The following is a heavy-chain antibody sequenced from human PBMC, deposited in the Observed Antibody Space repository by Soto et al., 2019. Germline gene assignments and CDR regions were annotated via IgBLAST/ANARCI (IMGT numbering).Heavy chain of an antibody. J-gene: IGHJ3*02. CDR1: GGTFSSYA. CDR3: ARDLRKVDYYDSSGYYHAFDI. V-gene: IGHV1-69*13. D-gene: IGHD3-22*01. CDR2: IIPIFGTA. Sequence: GASVKVSCKASGGTFSSYAISWVRQAPGQGLEWMGGIIPIFGTANYAQKFQGRVTITADESTSTAYMELSSLRSEDTAVYYCARDLRKVDYYDSSGYYHAFDIWGQGTMVTVS.